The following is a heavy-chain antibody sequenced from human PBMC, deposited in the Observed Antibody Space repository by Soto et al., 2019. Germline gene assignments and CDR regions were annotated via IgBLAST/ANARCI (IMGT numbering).Heavy chain of an antibody. J-gene: IGHJ6*02. CDR3: GRDLYQSVFYYGMDV. CDR1: GYTLNTYY. Sequence: ASVKVSCKPSGYTLNTYYLHWVRQAPGQGLEWMGIIHPSGGGSTYAQKFQGRVTMTTDTSTSTAYMELRSLRSDDTAVYYCGRDLYQSVFYYGMDVWGQGTTVTVSS. CDR2: IHPSGGGS. V-gene: IGHV1-46*02. D-gene: IGHD2-2*01.